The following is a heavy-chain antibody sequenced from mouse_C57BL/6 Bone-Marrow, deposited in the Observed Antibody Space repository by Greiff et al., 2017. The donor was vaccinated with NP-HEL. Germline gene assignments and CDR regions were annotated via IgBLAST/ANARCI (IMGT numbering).Heavy chain of an antibody. Sequence: EVKLMESGGGLVKPGGSLKLSCAASGFTFSDYGMHWVRQAPEKGLEWVAYISSGSSTIYYADTVKGRFTISRDNAKNTLFLQMTSLRSEDTAMYYCALGAPLRGSSLYYAMDYWGQGTSVTVSS. V-gene: IGHV5-17*01. D-gene: IGHD1-1*01. CDR3: ALGAPLRGSSLYYAMDY. CDR1: GFTFSDYG. CDR2: ISSGSSTI. J-gene: IGHJ4*01.